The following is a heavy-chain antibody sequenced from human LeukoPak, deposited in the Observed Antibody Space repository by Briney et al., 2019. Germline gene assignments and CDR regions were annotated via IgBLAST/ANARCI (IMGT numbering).Heavy chain of an antibody. V-gene: IGHV3-23*01. D-gene: IGHD3-16*01. Sequence: GGSLRLSCAASGFTFSSYAMSWVRQAPGKGLEWVSTLSGSGATTYYADSVKGRFTISRDNSKSTLYLQMNSLRAEDTAVYYCAKGGLGAYYNYGMDVWGQGTTVTVSS. CDR1: GFTFSSYA. CDR2: LSGSGATT. J-gene: IGHJ6*02. CDR3: AKGGLGAYYNYGMDV.